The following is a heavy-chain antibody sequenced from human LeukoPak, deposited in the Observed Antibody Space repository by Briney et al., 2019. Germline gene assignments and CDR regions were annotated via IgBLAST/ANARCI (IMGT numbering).Heavy chain of an antibody. CDR3: AGAVSGSLYGDFDF. CDR1: GYSFVFFG. V-gene: IGHV1-18*01. J-gene: IGHJ4*02. D-gene: IGHD1-26*01. Sequence: GASVKVSCKASGYSFVFFGVSWVRQAPGQGLEWMGWINSHNGDTKYAERLQGRVFMTTDTSTSTSYMELRSLRSDDTAVYYCAGAVSGSLYGDFDFWGQGTLVTVSS. CDR2: INSHNGDT.